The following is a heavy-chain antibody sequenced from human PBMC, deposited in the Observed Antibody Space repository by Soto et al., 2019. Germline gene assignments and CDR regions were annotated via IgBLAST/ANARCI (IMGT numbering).Heavy chain of an antibody. J-gene: IGHJ4*02. V-gene: IGHV3-23*01. CDR1: GFIFSIYD. Sequence: PGGSLRLSCVASGFIFSIYDIHCVRQAPGKGLEWVSVISGSGGSTYYADSVKGRFTISRDNSKNTLYLQMNSLRAVDTAVYYCAKRAVGIYFDYWGQGT. CDR2: ISGSGGST. CDR3: AKRAVGIYFDY. D-gene: IGHD6-13*01.